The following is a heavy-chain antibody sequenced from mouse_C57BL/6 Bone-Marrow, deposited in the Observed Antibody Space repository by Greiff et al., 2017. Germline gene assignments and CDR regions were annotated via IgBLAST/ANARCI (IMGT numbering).Heavy chain of an antibody. D-gene: IGHD2-10*02. CDR3: ARRYGFAY. CDR2: IDPSDSYT. Sequence: VQLQQPGAELVRPGTSVKLSCKASGYTFTSYWLHWVKQRPGQGLEWIGVIDPSDSYTNYNQKFKGKATLTVDTSSSTAYMQLSSLTSEDSAVYCCARRYGFAYWGQGTLVTVSA. CDR1: GYTFTSYW. J-gene: IGHJ3*01. V-gene: IGHV1-59*01.